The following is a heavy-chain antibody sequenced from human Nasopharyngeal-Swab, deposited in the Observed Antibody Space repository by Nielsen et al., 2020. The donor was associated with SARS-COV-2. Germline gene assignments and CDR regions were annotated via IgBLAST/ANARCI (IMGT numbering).Heavy chain of an antibody. CDR3: ARDLGVDEPLHY. CDR1: GFTFSSYG. V-gene: IGHV3-33*01. Sequence: GGSLRLSCAASGFTFSSYGMHWVRQAPGKGLGWVAVIWYDGSNKYYADSVKGRFTISRDNSKNTLYLQMNSLRAEDTAVYYCARDLGVDEPLHYWGQGTLVTVSS. D-gene: IGHD3-10*01. CDR2: IWYDGSNK. J-gene: IGHJ4*02.